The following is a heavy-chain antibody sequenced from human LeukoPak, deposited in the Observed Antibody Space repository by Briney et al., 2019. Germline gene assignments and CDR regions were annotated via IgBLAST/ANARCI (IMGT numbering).Heavy chain of an antibody. CDR2: I. V-gene: IGHV3-21*01. D-gene: IGHD1-26*01. CDR1: GFTFSSST. Sequence: VGSLRLSCAAPGFTFSSSTMKWVRQARGKGLEWVSSIKGRFAISRDNAKNSLFLQMNSLRAEDTAVYFCARATWDPNYYYYMDVWGKGTTVTISS. CDR3: ARATWDPNYYYYMDV. J-gene: IGHJ6*03.